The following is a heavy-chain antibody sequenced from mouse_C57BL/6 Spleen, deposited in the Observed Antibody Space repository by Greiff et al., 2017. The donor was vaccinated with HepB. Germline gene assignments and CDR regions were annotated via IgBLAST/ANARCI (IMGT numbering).Heavy chain of an antibody. D-gene: IGHD1-1*01. J-gene: IGHJ2*01. CDR1: GFNIKDYY. CDR3: TYCYGSSWNFDY. V-gene: IGHV14-1*01. CDR2: IDPEDGDT. Sequence: VQLQQSGAELVRPGASVKLSCTASGFNIKDYYMHWVKQRPEQGLEWIGRIDPEDGDTEYAPKFQGKATMTADTSSNTAYLQLSSLTSEDTAVYYCTYCYGSSWNFDYWGQGTTLTVSS.